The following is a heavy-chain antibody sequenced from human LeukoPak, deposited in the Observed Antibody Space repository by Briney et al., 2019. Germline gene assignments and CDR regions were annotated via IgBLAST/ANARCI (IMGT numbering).Heavy chain of an antibody. CDR2: IGSSGSTI. CDR3: ARLWGYCSGGSCYSTPY. D-gene: IGHD2-15*01. Sequence: PGGSLRLSCAASGFTFSRYSMNWVRQAPGKGLEWVSYIGSSGSTIYYADSVEGRFTISRDNAKNSLYLQMNSLRDEDTAVYYCARLWGYCSGGSCYSTPYWGQGTLVTVSS. J-gene: IGHJ4*02. CDR1: GFTFSRYS. V-gene: IGHV3-48*02.